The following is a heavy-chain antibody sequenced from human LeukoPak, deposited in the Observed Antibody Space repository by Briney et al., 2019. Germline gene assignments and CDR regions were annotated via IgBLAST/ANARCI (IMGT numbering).Heavy chain of an antibody. D-gene: IGHD2-8*02. J-gene: IGHJ5*01. CDR3: ARVAVSGPTGWFDS. Sequence: GGSLRLSCGGSGFALKSYSLTWVRQAPGKGLEWVSSISSTSAYIHYADSVEGRFTISRDNVDNVVYLEMNGLRAEDTATYYCARVAVSGPTGWFDSWGQGTLVIVSS. CDR1: GFALKSYS. V-gene: IGHV3-21*01. CDR2: ISSTSAYI.